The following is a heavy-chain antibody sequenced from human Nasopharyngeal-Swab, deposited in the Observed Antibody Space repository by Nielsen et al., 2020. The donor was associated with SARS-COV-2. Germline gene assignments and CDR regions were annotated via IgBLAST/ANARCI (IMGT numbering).Heavy chain of an antibody. J-gene: IGHJ4*02. CDR2: TLYRSKWYN. CDR1: GDSVSSHSAC. CDR3: ARGRDFSFDS. D-gene: IGHD3-3*01. V-gene: IGHV6-1*01. Sequence: SETLSLTCAISGDSVSSHSACWNWISQSPSLGLEWLGRTLYRSKWYNDYAESVKSRIAVNPDTSKNQFSLQLNSVTPEDTAVYYCARGRDFSFDSWGQGTLVTASS.